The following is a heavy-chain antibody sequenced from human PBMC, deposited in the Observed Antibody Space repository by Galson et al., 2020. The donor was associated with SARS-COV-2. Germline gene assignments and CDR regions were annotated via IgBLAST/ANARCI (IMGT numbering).Heavy chain of an antibody. D-gene: IGHD6-19*01. J-gene: IGHJ4*02. CDR3: AQQKASGWYGYYCDY. V-gene: IGHV2-5*02. CDR1: GFSLSTSGVG. Sequence: KMSGPTLVKPTQTLTLTCTFSGFSLSTSGVGVGWIRQPPGKALEGLALIYWDDDKRYSPSLKSRLTITKDTSKNQVVLTMTNMDPVDTATYYCAQQKASGWYGYYCDYWGQGTLVTVSS. CDR2: IYWDDDK.